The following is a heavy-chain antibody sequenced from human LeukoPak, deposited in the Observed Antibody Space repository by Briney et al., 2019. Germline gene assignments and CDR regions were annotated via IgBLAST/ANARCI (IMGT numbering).Heavy chain of an antibody. V-gene: IGHV3-23*01. CDR3: AKFPSTVPTNYFDY. J-gene: IGHJ4*02. D-gene: IGHD2-2*01. CDR2: ISGSGGTT. Sequence: GGSLRLSCAASGFTFSSYGMSWVRQAPGKGLEWVSIISGSGGTTYYAGSVKGRFTISRDNSKNTLYLQMNSLRAEDTAIYYCAKFPSTVPTNYFDYWGQGTLVTVSS. CDR1: GFTFSSYG.